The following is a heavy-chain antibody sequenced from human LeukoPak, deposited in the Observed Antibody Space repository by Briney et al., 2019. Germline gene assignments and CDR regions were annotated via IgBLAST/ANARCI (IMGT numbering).Heavy chain of an antibody. CDR2: IYYSGST. Sequence: SETLSLTCTVSGGSISSGDYYWSWIRQPPGKGLEWIGYIYYSGSTYYNPSLKSRVTISVDTSKNQFSLKLSSVTAADTAVYYCARVPDYGGLDYWGQGTLVTVSS. V-gene: IGHV4-30-4*01. J-gene: IGHJ4*02. CDR1: GGSISSGDYY. CDR3: ARVPDYGGLDY. D-gene: IGHD4-23*01.